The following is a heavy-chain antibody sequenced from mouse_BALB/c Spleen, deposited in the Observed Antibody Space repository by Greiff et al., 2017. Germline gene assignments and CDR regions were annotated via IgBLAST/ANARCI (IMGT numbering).Heavy chain of an antibody. CDR3: ARLGPLYAMDY. V-gene: IGHV1-80*01. J-gene: IGHJ4*01. CDR1: GYAFSSYW. CDR2: IYPGDGDT. D-gene: IGHD6-1*01. Sequence: VQLQRSGAELVRPGSSVKISCKASGYAFSSYWMNWVKQRPGQGLEWIGQIYPGDGDTNYNGKFKGKATLTADKSSSTAYMQLSSLTSEDSAVYFCARLGPLYAMDYWGQGTSVTVSS.